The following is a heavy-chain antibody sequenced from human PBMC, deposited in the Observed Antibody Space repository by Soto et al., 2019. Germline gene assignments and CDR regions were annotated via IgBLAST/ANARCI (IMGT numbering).Heavy chain of an antibody. V-gene: IGHV4-31*03. J-gene: IGHJ6*02. CDR2: IYYSGST. CDR1: GGSISSGGYY. Sequence: SETLSLTCTVSGGSISSGGYYWSWIRQHPGKGLEWIGYIYYSGSTYYNPSLKSRVTISVDTSKNQFSLKLSSVTAADTAVYYCARDRIAAAGTRYYGMDVWGQGTPVTVYS. CDR3: ARDRIAAAGTRYYGMDV. D-gene: IGHD6-13*01.